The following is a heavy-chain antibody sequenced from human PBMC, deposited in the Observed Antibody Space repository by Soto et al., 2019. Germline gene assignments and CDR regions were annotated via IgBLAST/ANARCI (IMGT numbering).Heavy chain of an antibody. D-gene: IGHD3-22*01. CDR1: GDSTSSYY. J-gene: IGHJ5*02. Sequence: SETLSLTCTVSGDSTSSYYWSWIRQPPGKGLEWIGYIYHTGTTYYNMSLKSRVTISVDRSKNQFSLKLSSVTAADTAVYYCARGINYYDSSGDSWFDPWGQGTLVTVSS. V-gene: IGHV4-59*12. CDR3: ARGINYYDSSGDSWFDP. CDR2: IYHTGTT.